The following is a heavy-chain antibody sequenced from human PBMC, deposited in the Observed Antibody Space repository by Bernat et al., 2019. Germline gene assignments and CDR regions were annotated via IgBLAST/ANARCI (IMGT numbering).Heavy chain of an antibody. Sequence: QLQLQESGPGLVKPSETLSLTCTVSGGSISSSSYYWGWIRQPPGKGLEWIGSIYYSGSTYYNPSLKSRVTISVDTSKNQFSLKLSSVTAADTAVYYCASLLYDFWGPDYYYYGMDVWGQGTTVTVSS. CDR1: GGSISSSSYY. V-gene: IGHV4-39*01. D-gene: IGHD3-3*01. CDR2: IYYSGST. J-gene: IGHJ6*02. CDR3: ASLLYDFWGPDYYYYGMDV.